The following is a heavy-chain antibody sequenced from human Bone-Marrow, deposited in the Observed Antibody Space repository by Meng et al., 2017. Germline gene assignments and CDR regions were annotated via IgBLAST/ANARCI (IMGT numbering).Heavy chain of an antibody. J-gene: IGHJ4*02. CDR1: GGSISSDNYP. V-gene: IGHV4-30-2*01. D-gene: IGHD5-24*01. CDR3: ARGDGYNRYFDY. Sequence: QLQLQESGPGLVKPSQTLSLTCAVSGGSISSDNYPWSWIRQPPGKGLESIGYIYHSGTAYYNPSLESRVTISVDRSKSQFSLKLSSVTAADTAVYYCARGDGYNRYFDYWGQGTLVTVSS. CDR2: IYHSGTA.